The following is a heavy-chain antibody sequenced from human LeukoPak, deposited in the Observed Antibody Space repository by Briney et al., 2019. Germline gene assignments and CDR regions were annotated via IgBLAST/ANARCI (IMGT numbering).Heavy chain of an antibody. CDR1: GFTFSSYG. CDR3: AKDYAAVVVVPAASPHDY. Sequence: GGSLRLSCAASGFTFSSYGMHWVRQAPGKGLEWVAFIRYDGSNKYYADSVKGRFTISRDNSKNTLYLQMNSLRAEDTAAYYCAKDYAAVVVVPAASPHDYWGQGTLVTVSS. CDR2: IRYDGSNK. J-gene: IGHJ4*02. V-gene: IGHV3-30*02. D-gene: IGHD2-2*01.